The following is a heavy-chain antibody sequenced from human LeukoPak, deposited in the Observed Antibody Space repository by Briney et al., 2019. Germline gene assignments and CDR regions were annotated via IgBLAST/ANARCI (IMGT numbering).Heavy chain of an antibody. V-gene: IGHV3-30*03. CDR1: GFTVSGYG. D-gene: IGHD6-13*01. CDR2: ISYDGSHI. J-gene: IGHJ4*02. Sequence: PGRSLRLCCAASGFTVSGYGMHWVRQAPGKGLEWMAVISYDGSHIYYADSVKGRFTISRDSSKNTLYLQMNSLRTDDTAVYYCARDRSNSWTFDYWGQGTLVTVSS. CDR3: ARDRSNSWTFDY.